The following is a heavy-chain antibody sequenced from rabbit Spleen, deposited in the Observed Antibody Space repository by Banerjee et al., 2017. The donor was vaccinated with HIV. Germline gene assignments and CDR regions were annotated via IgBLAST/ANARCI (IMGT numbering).Heavy chain of an antibody. CDR2: INTSTGTT. CDR3: ARDTGSSFSSYGMDL. D-gene: IGHD8-1*01. J-gene: IGHJ6*01. V-gene: IGHV1S45*01. CDR1: GFSLNSDYV. Sequence: QEQLEESGGGLVKPGGSLALTCKASGFSLNSDYVMYWVRQAPGKGLEWIGCINTSTGTTVYATWAKGRFTISKTSSTTVTLQMTSLTAADTATYFCARDTGSSFSSYGMDLWGPGTLVTVS.